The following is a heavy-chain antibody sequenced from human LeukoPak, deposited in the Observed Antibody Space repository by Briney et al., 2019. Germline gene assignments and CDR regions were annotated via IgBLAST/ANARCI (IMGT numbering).Heavy chain of an antibody. CDR3: ASAYSGYILGCYY. V-gene: IGHV1-46*01. CDR1: GGTFSSYA. D-gene: IGHD5-12*01. Sequence: ASVKVSCKASGGTFSSYAISWVRQAPGQGLEWMGIINPSGGSTSYAQKFQGRVTMTRDTPTSTVYMELSSLRSEDTAVYYCASAYSGYILGCYYWGQGTLVTVSS. CDR2: INPSGGST. J-gene: IGHJ4*02.